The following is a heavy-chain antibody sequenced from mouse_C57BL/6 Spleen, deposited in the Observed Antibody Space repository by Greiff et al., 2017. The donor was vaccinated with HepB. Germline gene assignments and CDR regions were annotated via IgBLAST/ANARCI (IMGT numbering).Heavy chain of an antibody. CDR2: IYPGDGDT. CDR1: GYAFSSYW. D-gene: IGHD2-4*01. V-gene: IGHV1-80*01. Sequence: VKVVESGAELVKPGASVKISCKASGYAFSSYWMNWVKQRPGKGLEWIGQIYPGDGDTNYNGKFKGKATLTADKSSSTAYMQLSSLTSEDSAVYFCARGGLRRGVYYAMDYWGQGTSVTVSS. J-gene: IGHJ4*01. CDR3: ARGGLRRGVYYAMDY.